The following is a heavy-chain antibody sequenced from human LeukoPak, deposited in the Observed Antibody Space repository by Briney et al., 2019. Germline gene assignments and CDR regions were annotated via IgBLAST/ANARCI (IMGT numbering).Heavy chain of an antibody. CDR1: GFTFDDYG. D-gene: IGHD3-9*01. CDR3: ARWSGNILTGLFDF. CDR2: IQQEEIEK. Sequence: GGSLRLSCAASGFTFDDYGMSWVRQTPGKGLEWVANIQQEEIEKYYEDSVKGRFTISRDNAKNSLSLQMNSLRVEDTAVYYCARWSGNILTGLFDFWGQGSLVTVSS. V-gene: IGHV3-7*01. J-gene: IGHJ4*02.